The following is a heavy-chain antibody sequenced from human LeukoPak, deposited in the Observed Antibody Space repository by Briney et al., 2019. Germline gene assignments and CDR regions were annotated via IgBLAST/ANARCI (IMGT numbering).Heavy chain of an antibody. D-gene: IGHD3-3*02. CDR1: GGSISSYY. CDR2: IYYSGST. J-gene: IGHJ4*02. V-gene: IGHV4-59*08. CDR3: ARQRSFLESTDTVDY. Sequence: SETLSLTCTVSGGSISSYYWSWIPQPPGKGLEWIGYIYYSGSTTYNPSLKSRVTISVDTSKNQFSLRLSSVTAADTAVYYCARQRSFLESTDTVDYWGQGTLVTVSS.